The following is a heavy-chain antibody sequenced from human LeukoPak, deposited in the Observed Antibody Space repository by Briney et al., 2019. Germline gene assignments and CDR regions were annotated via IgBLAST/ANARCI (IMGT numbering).Heavy chain of an antibody. Sequence: SETLPLTCTVSGGSISSSSYYWGWIRQPPGKGLEWIGSIYYSGSTYYNPSLKSRVTISVDTSKNQISLKLNSVTAADTAVYYCARDRLLWFGELDFWGQGTLVIVSS. J-gene: IGHJ4*02. CDR1: GGSISSSSYY. CDR2: IYYSGST. V-gene: IGHV4-39*07. CDR3: ARDRLLWFGELDF. D-gene: IGHD3-10*01.